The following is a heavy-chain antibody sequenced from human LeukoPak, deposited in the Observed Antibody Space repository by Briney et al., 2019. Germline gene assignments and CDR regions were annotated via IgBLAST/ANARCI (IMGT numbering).Heavy chain of an antibody. V-gene: IGHV3-15*01. J-gene: IGHJ4*02. Sequence: PGGSLRLSCAASGFTFSNAWMSWVPQAPGKGLEWVGRIKSKTDGGTTDYAAPVKGRFTISRDDSKNTLYLQMNSLKTEDTAVYYCTTDGMDYDSSFDYWGQGTLVTVSS. D-gene: IGHD3-22*01. CDR3: TTDGMDYDSSFDY. CDR2: IKSKTDGGTT. CDR1: GFTFSNAW.